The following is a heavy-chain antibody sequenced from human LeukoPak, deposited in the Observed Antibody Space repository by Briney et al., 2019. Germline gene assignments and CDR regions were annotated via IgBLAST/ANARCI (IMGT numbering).Heavy chain of an antibody. CDR2: INPNSGGT. CDR3: ARTNGERITIFGVVTSYYYYMDV. V-gene: IGHV1-2*02. CDR1: GYTFTGYY. J-gene: IGHJ6*03. D-gene: IGHD3-3*01. Sequence: ASVTVSCKASGYTFTGYYMHWVRQAPGQGLEWMGWINPNSGGTNYAQKFQGRVTMTRDTSISTAYMELGRLRSDDTAVYYCARTNGERITIFGVVTSYYYYMDVWGKGTTVTVSS.